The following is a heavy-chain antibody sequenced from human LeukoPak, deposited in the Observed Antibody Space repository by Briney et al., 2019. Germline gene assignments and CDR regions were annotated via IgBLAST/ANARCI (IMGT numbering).Heavy chain of an antibody. CDR2: MNPNSGNT. V-gene: IGHV1-8*01. J-gene: IGHJ3*02. CDR3: ARGLGYYDSSGYLNDAFAI. D-gene: IGHD3-22*01. Sequence: ASVKVSCKASGYTFTSYDINWVRQATGQGLEWMGWMNPNSGNTGYAQKFQGRVTMTRNTSISTAYMELSSLRSEDTAVYYCARGLGYYDSSGYLNDAFAIWGQGTMVTVSS. CDR1: GYTFTSYD.